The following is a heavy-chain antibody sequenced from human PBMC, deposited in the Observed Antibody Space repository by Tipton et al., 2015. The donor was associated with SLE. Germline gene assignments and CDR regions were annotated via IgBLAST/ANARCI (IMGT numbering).Heavy chain of an antibody. V-gene: IGHV4-61*09. CDR2: IYTSGST. CDR1: GGSISSGNYY. D-gene: IGHD3-22*01. J-gene: IGHJ4*02. Sequence: TLSLTCTVSGGSISSGNYYWSWIRQPAGKGLEWVGYIYTSGSTKYNPSLKSRVTISDDTSKNQFSLKLSSVTAADTAVYYCARVATYYYDSSGYQFDYWGQGTLVTVSS. CDR3: ARVATYYYDSSGYQFDY.